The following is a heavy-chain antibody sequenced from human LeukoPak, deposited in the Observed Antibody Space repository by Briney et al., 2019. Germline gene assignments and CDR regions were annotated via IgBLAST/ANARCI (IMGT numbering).Heavy chain of an antibody. CDR2: ISSSGSTI. CDR1: GFTFSSYE. Sequence: PGGSLRLSCAASGFTFSSYEMNWVRQAPGKGLEWVSYISSSGSTIYYADSVKGRFTISRDNAKNSLYLQMNSLRAEDTAVYYCARGATMVRGVIMNYYYYYMDVWGKGTTVTISS. CDR3: ARGATMVRGVIMNYYYYYMDV. V-gene: IGHV3-48*03. D-gene: IGHD3-10*01. J-gene: IGHJ6*03.